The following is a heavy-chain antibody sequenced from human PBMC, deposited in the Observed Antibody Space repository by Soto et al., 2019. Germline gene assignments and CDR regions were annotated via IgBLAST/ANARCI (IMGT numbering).Heavy chain of an antibody. Sequence: ASVKVSCKASGYTFTSYGISWVRQAPGQGLEWMGWISAYNGNTNYAQKLQGRVTMTTDTSTSTAYMELRSLRSDDTAAYYCARLTVYSHGYEPHIDYWCQGPLVTGS. CDR1: GYTFTSYG. CDR3: ARLTVYSHGYEPHIDY. V-gene: IGHV1-18*01. CDR2: ISAYNGNT. D-gene: IGHD5-18*01. J-gene: IGHJ4*02.